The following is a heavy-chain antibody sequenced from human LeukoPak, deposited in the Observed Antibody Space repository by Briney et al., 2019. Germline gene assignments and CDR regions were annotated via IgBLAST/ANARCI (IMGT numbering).Heavy chain of an antibody. Sequence: KVSCKASGGTFSSYAISWVRQAPGQGLEWMGGIIPIFGTANYAQKFQGRVTITADKSTSTAYMELSSLRSEDTAVCYCARDGKWFGELSGGWFDPWGQGTLVTVSS. CDR1: GGTFSSYA. D-gene: IGHD3-10*01. V-gene: IGHV1-69*06. CDR2: IIPIFGTA. CDR3: ARDGKWFGELSGGWFDP. J-gene: IGHJ5*02.